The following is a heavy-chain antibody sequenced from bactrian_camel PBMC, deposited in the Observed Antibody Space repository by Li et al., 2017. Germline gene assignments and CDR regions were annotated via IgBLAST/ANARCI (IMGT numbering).Heavy chain of an antibody. Sequence: HVQLVESGGGSVQAGGSLRLSCVYEYEYSSTCMGWFRQSPGKEREGVAAIDSDGSITYADSVKGRFTFAKDNAKNVWYLQMSSLNPEDTAMYYCAAERGTYSSSLCIRRLRHVGRTAQGTQVTVS. J-gene: IGHJ4*01. CDR1: EYEYSSTC. D-gene: IGHD6*01. CDR2: IDSDGSI. V-gene: IGHV3S53*01.